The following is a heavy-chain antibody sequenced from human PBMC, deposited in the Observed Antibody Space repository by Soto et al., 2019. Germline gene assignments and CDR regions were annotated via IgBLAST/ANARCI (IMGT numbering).Heavy chain of an antibody. D-gene: IGHD1-26*01. CDR3: ARDMSSIVGASPYRVSFDY. CDR1: GGTFSSYA. J-gene: IGHJ4*02. Sequence: SVKVSCKASGGTFSSYAISWVRQAPGQGLEWMGGIIPIFGTANYAQKFQGRVTITADESTSTAYMELTSLRSGDTAVYYCARDMSSIVGASPYRVSFDYWGQGTPLTGS. V-gene: IGHV1-69*13. CDR2: IIPIFGTA.